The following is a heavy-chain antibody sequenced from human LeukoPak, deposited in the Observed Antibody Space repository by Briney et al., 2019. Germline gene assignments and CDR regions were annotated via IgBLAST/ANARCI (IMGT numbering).Heavy chain of an antibody. CDR2: ISWNSGSI. Sequence: PGRSLRLSCAASGYTFDDYAMHWVRQAPGKGLEWVLGISWNSGSIGYADSVKGRFTISRDNAKNSLYLQMNSPRAEDMALYYCAKDSSGYPYYMDVWGKGTTVTVSS. CDR1: GYTFDDYA. J-gene: IGHJ6*03. CDR3: AKDSSGYPYYMDV. V-gene: IGHV3-9*03. D-gene: IGHD5-12*01.